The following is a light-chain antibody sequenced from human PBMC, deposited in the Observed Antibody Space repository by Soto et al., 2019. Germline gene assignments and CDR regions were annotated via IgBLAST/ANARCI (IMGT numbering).Light chain of an antibody. CDR3: QKHNGAPFT. J-gene: IGKJ3*01. Sequence: DIQMTQSPSSLSASIGDRVTITCRASQGISTYLAWYQQKPGKVPKLLIYAASTLQSGVPSRFSGSGSGTDFTLTSNILQPEDVATYYCQKHNGAPFTFGPGTKVDIK. CDR2: AAS. V-gene: IGKV1-27*01. CDR1: QGISTY.